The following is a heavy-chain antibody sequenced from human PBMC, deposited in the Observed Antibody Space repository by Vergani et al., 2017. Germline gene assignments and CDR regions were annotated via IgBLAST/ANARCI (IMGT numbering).Heavy chain of an antibody. V-gene: IGHV4-34*01. Sequence: QVQLQQWGAGLLKPSETLSLTCAVYGGSFSGYYWSWIRQPPGKGLEWVGEINHRGSTNYNPSLKSRVTISVDTSKNQFSLKLSSVTAADTAVYYCARGGYSSSGGAYYYYYYMDVWGKGTTVTVSS. CDR3: ARGGYSSSGGAYYYYYYMDV. CDR1: GGSFSGYY. CDR2: INHRGST. J-gene: IGHJ6*03. D-gene: IGHD6-6*01.